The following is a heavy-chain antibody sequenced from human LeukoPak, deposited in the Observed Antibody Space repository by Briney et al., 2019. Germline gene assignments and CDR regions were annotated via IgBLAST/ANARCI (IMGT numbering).Heavy chain of an antibody. CDR3: AREDDWNYEDY. Sequence: GGSLRLSCAVSGFTFSSYAMHWVRQAPGKGLEWVAVISYDGSNKYYADSVKGRFTISRDNSKNTLYLQMNSLRAEDTAIYYCAREDDWNYEDYWGQGTLVTVSS. CDR1: GFTFSSYA. CDR2: ISYDGSNK. V-gene: IGHV3-30-3*01. J-gene: IGHJ4*02. D-gene: IGHD1-7*01.